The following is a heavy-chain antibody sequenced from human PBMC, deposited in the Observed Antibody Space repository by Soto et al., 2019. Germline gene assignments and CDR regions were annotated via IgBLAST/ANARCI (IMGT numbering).Heavy chain of an antibody. CDR2: INPSGGRT. Sequence: QLQLVQSGAEVMKPGASVTVSCKASGYTFTSYHMHWVRQAPGQGLEWMGIINPSGGRTSYAQQFQGRITMTRETSTTTVYMELSSLRSEDTAVYYCARDRRYCSGDSCYSLTKLTRQYGMDVWGQGTTVAVS. J-gene: IGHJ6*02. CDR1: GYTFTSYH. V-gene: IGHV1-46*01. D-gene: IGHD2-15*01. CDR3: ARDRRYCSGDSCYSLTKLTRQYGMDV.